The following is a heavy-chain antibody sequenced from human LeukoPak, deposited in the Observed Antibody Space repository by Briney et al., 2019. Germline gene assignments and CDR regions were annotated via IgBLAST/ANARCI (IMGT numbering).Heavy chain of an antibody. V-gene: IGHV1-2*02. CDR1: GYTFTDYY. CDR2: INPNVGGT. J-gene: IGHJ6*02. CDR3: ARDQKVGATPYFGMDV. D-gene: IGHD1-26*01. Sequence: ASVKVSCKASGYTFTDYYMQWVRQAPGQGLEWMGWINPNVGGTHYVQRFQGRITMSRDTSISTAYMELSSLRSEDTAMYYCARDQKVGATPYFGMDVWGQGTTVTVSS.